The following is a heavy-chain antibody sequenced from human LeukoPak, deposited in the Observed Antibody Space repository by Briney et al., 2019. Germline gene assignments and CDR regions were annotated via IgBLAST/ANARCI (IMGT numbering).Heavy chain of an antibody. Sequence: PSETLSLTCTVSGDSISSGSYYWSWIRQPAGKGLEWIGRIYTSGSTNYNPSLKSRVTISVDTSKNQFSLKLSSVTAADTAVYYCAREGLAAAWGVRYYFDYWGQGTLVTVSS. CDR1: GDSISSGSYY. J-gene: IGHJ4*02. V-gene: IGHV4-61*02. D-gene: IGHD6-13*01. CDR2: IYTSGST. CDR3: AREGLAAAWGVRYYFDY.